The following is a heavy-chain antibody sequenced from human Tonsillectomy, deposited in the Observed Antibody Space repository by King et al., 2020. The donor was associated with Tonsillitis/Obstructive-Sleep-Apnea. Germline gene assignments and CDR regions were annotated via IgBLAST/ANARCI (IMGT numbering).Heavy chain of an antibody. J-gene: IGHJ5*02. CDR2: IYYSGST. Sequence: HVQLQESGPGLVKPSETLSLICTVSGDSISSYYWSWIRQPPGKGLEWIGYIYYSGSTNYNPSLKSRVIISVDTSKNQFSLKLSSVTAADTAVYYCAGGSSRSNWFDPWGQGTLVSVSP. D-gene: IGHD6-13*01. CDR1: GDSISSYY. CDR3: AGGSSRSNWFDP. V-gene: IGHV4-59*08.